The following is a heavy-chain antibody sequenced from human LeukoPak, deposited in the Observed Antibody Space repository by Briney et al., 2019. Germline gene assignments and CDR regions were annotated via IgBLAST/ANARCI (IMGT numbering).Heavy chain of an antibody. D-gene: IGHD4-17*01. J-gene: IGHJ4*02. Sequence: GGSLRLSCAASGXPFSSYTMNWVRQAPGKGLEWVSSISSSSSYIYYADLVKGRFTISRDNAKNSLYLQMNSLRAEDTAVYYCARDYYGDYYFDYWGQGTLVTVSS. V-gene: IGHV3-21*01. CDR2: ISSSSSYI. CDR3: ARDYYGDYYFDY. CDR1: GXPFSSYT.